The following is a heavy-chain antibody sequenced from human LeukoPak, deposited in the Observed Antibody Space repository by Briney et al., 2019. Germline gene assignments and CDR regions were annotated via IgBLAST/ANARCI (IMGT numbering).Heavy chain of an antibody. CDR1: GYSISTAYY. D-gene: IGHD2-2*01. Sequence: SETLSLTCTVSGYSISTAYYWSWIRQPPGKGLEWIGTIYHTGTTYYNPSLKSRVTISVDTSKNQFSLKLSSVTAADTAVYYCARGGIVVVPAATTFDYWGQGTLVTVSS. CDR3: ARGGIVVVPAATTFDY. V-gene: IGHV4-38-2*02. J-gene: IGHJ4*02. CDR2: IYHTGTT.